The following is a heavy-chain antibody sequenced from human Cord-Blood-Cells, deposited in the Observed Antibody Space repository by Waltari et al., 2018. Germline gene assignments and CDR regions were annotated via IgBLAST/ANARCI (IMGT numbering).Heavy chain of an antibody. J-gene: IGHJ3*02. Sequence: QVQLQQWGAGLLKPSETLSLTCAVYGGSFSGYYWSWIRQPPGKGLEWIGESNHSGSTNNHPALKHRVNRSVDTSTNHFSRKLSSVTAADTAVYYCARGSAVLLWFGESDAFDIWGQGTMVTVSS. D-gene: IGHD3-10*01. CDR3: ARGSAVLLWFGESDAFDI. CDR1: GGSFSGYY. V-gene: IGHV4-34*01. CDR2: SNHSGST.